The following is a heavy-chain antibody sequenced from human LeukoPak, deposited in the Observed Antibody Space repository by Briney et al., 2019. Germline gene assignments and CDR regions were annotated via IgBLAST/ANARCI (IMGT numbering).Heavy chain of an antibody. CDR3: ARDRGSSSWLHFDY. Sequence: EASVKVSCKVSGYTLTELSMHWVRQAPGKGLEWMGGFDPEDGETIYAQKFQGRVTITADESTSTAYMELSSLRSEDTAVYYCARDRGSSSWLHFDYWGQGTLVTVSS. D-gene: IGHD6-13*01. J-gene: IGHJ4*02. CDR1: GYTLTELS. V-gene: IGHV1-24*01. CDR2: FDPEDGET.